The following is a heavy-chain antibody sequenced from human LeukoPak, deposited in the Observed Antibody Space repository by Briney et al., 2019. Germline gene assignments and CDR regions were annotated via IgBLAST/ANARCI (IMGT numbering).Heavy chain of an antibody. Sequence: SETLSLTCAVYGGSFSGYYWSWIRQPPGKGLEWIEEINHSGSTNYNPSLKSRVTISVDTSKNQFSLKLSSVTAADTAVYYCARRLNYYDSSGYLLNWGQGTLVTVSS. V-gene: IGHV4-34*01. J-gene: IGHJ4*02. D-gene: IGHD3-22*01. CDR3: ARRLNYYDSSGYLLN. CDR1: GGSFSGYY. CDR2: INHSGST.